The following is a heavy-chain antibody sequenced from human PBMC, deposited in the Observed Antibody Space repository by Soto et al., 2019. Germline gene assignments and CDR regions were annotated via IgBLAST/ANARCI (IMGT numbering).Heavy chain of an antibody. V-gene: IGHV4-31*03. D-gene: IGHD1-26*01. Sequence: TLSLTCTFSVGSISSGGYYWSWIRQHPGKGLEWIGYIYYSGITYYNPSLKSRVTISVDTSKNQFSLKLSSVTAADTAVYYCARENFSGSLYPNGPFDYWGQGTLVTVSS. CDR3: ARENFSGSLYPNGPFDY. CDR1: VGSISSGGYY. CDR2: IYYSGIT. J-gene: IGHJ4*02.